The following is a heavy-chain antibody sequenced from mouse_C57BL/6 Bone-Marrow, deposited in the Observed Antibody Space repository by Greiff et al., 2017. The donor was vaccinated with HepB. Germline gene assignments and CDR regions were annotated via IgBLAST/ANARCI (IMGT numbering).Heavy chain of an antibody. D-gene: IGHD2-2*01. J-gene: IGHJ3*01. CDR2: IDPPDSYT. V-gene: IGHV1-69*01. CDR3: ARWAGGDDGFAY. Sequence: QVQLQQPGAELVMPGASVKLSCKASGYTFTSYWMHWVKQRPGQGLEWIGEIDPPDSYTNYNQKFKGKSTLTVDKSSSTAYMQLSSLTSEDSAVYYCARWAGGDDGFAYWGQGTLVTVSA. CDR1: GYTFTSYW.